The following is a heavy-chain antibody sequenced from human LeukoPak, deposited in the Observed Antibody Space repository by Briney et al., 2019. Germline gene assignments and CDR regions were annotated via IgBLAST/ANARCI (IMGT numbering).Heavy chain of an antibody. Sequence: SETLSLTCAVYGGSFSGYYWSWIRQPPGKGLEWIGEINHSGSTNYNPSLKSRVTISVDTSKNQFSLKLSSVTAADTAVYYCARGRFGGRLGYCSSTSCYRLDYWGQGTLVTVSS. J-gene: IGHJ4*02. CDR1: GGSFSGYY. V-gene: IGHV4-34*01. CDR2: INHSGST. D-gene: IGHD2-2*01. CDR3: ARGRFGGRLGYCSSTSCYRLDY.